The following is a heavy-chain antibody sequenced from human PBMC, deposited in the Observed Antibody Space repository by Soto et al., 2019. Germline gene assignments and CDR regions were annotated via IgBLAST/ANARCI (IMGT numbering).Heavy chain of an antibody. J-gene: IGHJ4*02. CDR3: AKTLSGTTGTFDY. CDR2: ISGSGGST. CDR1: GFTVSSYA. Sequence: EVQLLESGGGLVQPGGSLRLSCAAAGFTVSSYAMSWVRQAPGKGLEWVSSISGSGGSTYYADSVKGRFTISRDNSKNTLYLQMNSLRAEDTAVYYCAKTLSGTTGTFDYWGQGTLVTVS. D-gene: IGHD1-7*01. V-gene: IGHV3-23*01.